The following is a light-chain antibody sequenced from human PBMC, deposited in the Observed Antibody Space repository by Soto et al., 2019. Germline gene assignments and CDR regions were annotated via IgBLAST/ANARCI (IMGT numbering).Light chain of an antibody. CDR2: GAS. J-gene: IGKJ4*01. Sequence: EIVLTQSPGTLSLSPGERATLSCRASQSVSSSYLAWYQQKPGQAPRLLIYGASSRATGIPDRFSGSGSGTDFTLTISRLELEDFAVYYCQQYGSPELTFGGGTKVEIK. CDR3: QQYGSPELT. V-gene: IGKV3-20*01. CDR1: QSVSSSY.